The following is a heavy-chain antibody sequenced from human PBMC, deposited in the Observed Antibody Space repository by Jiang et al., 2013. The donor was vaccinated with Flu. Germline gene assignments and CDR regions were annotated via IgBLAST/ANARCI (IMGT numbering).Heavy chain of an antibody. J-gene: IGHJ4*02. D-gene: IGHD3-10*01. V-gene: IGHV4-39*01. CDR1: GGSISSSSYY. Sequence: GSGLVKPSETLSLTCTVSGGSISSSSYYWGWIRQPPGKGLEWIGSIYYSGSTYYNPSLKSRVTISVDTSKNQFSLKLSSVTAADTAVYYCARLGGVRGVIFDYWGRGTLVTVSS. CDR3: ARLGGVRGVIFDY. CDR2: IYYSGST.